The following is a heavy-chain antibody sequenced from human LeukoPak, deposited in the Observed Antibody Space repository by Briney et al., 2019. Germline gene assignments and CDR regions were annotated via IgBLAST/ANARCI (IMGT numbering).Heavy chain of an antibody. J-gene: IGHJ4*02. Sequence: ASVKVSCKASGYTFTGYYLHWVRQAPGQGLEWMGWINPKSGGTKYAQKFQVRVTMTRDTSISTAYMELSSLRSEDTAVYYCARGEGYCSGGSCYSPQLDYWGQGTLVTVSS. V-gene: IGHV1-2*02. CDR3: ARGEGYCSGGSCYSPQLDY. CDR1: GYTFTGYY. CDR2: INPKSGGT. D-gene: IGHD2-15*01.